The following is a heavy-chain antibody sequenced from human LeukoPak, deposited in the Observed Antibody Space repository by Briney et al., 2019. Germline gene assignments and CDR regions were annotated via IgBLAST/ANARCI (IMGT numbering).Heavy chain of an antibody. CDR3: ARAYGGKGTVIFDY. V-gene: IGHV3-7*04. CDR2: IKQDGSEK. CDR1: GFTFSSYW. D-gene: IGHD4-23*01. J-gene: IGHJ4*02. Sequence: GGSLRLSCAASGFTFSSYWMSWVRQAPGKGLEWVANIKQDGSEKYYVDSVKGRFTISRDNAKNSLYLQMNSLRAEDTAVYYCARAYGGKGTVIFDYWGQGTLVTVSS.